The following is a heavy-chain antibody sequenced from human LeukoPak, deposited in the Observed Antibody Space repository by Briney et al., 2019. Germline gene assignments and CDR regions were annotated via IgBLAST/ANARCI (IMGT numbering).Heavy chain of an antibody. CDR3: AGACGSYRFDY. Sequence: ASVKVSCKASGYTFTGYYMHWVRQAPGQGLEWMGRINPNSGGTNYAQKFQGRVTVTRDTSISIAYMELSRLRSDDTAVYYCAGACGSYRFDYWGQGTLVTVSS. CDR2: INPNSGGT. CDR1: GYTFTGYY. J-gene: IGHJ4*02. V-gene: IGHV1-2*06. D-gene: IGHD1-26*01.